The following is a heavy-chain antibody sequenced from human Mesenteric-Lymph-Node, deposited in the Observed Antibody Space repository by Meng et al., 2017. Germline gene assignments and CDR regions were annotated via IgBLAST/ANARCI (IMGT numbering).Heavy chain of an antibody. Sequence: QVQLPESGPGRVKPSQTLSLTCTVSGGSISSGGYYWSWIRQHPGKGLEWIGYIHDSGSTYYNPSLKSRVTISADTSKNQFSLKLSSVTAADTAVYYCARASYGSGSPLGESWFDPWGQGTLVTVSS. V-gene: IGHV4-31*03. D-gene: IGHD3-10*01. CDR1: GGSISSGGYY. J-gene: IGHJ5*02. CDR2: IHDSGST. CDR3: ARASYGSGSPLGESWFDP.